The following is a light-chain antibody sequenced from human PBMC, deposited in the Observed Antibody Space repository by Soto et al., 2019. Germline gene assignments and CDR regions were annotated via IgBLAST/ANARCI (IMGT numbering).Light chain of an antibody. CDR2: EVS. V-gene: IGLV2-14*01. CDR1: SSDVGGYKY. Sequence: QSALSQPASVAGSPGQPITISCTGTSSDVGGYKYVSWYQHQPGEAPKLIIYEVSNRPSGVSNRFSGSKSGNTASLTISGIQTEDEADYYCGSITSSSTSVFGTGTKLTVL. J-gene: IGLJ1*01. CDR3: GSITSSSTSV.